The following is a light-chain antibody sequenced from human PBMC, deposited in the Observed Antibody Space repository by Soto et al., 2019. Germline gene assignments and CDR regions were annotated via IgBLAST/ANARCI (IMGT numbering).Light chain of an antibody. CDR3: HQSYGTPIT. V-gene: IGKV1-39*01. CDR2: VAS. CDR1: QSISRY. Sequence: IKMTQSPSSLSASVGDRVTITFRASQSISRYLNWYQQKPGKAPNLLIYVASSLQSEVPSRFSGSGSGTDFTLTITSLQPEDFATYYCHQSYGTPITFGQGTRLEIK. J-gene: IGKJ5*01.